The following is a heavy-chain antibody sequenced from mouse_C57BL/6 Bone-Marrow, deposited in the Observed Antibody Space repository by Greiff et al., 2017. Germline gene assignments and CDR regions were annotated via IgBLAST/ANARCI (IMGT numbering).Heavy chain of an antibody. V-gene: IGHV1-66*01. CDR1: GYSFTSYY. CDR3: ARWGKTLYYGRTDSYAMDY. CDR2: IYPGSGNT. Sequence: QVQLQQSGPELVKPGASVKISCKASGYSFTSYYIHWVKQRPGQGLEWIGWIYPGSGNTKYNEKFKGKATLTADTSSSPAYMQLSSLTSEDSAVYYCARWGKTLYYGRTDSYAMDYGGQGTSVTVSS. D-gene: IGHD1-1*01. J-gene: IGHJ4*01.